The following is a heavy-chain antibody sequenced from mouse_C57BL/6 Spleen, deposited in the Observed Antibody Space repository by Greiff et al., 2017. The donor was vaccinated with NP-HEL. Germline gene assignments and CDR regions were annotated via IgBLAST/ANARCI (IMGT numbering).Heavy chain of an antibody. D-gene: IGHD2-1*01. V-gene: IGHV5-4*01. CDR1: GFTFSSYA. CDR3: AREGGNYEDYFDY. CDR2: ISDGGSYT. J-gene: IGHJ2*01. Sequence: EVKVVESGGGLVKPGGSLKLSCAASGFTFSSYAMSWVRQTPEKRLEWVATISDGGSYTYYPDNVKGRFTISRDNTKNNLYLQMSHLKSEDTAMYYCAREGGNYEDYFDYWGQGTTLTVSS.